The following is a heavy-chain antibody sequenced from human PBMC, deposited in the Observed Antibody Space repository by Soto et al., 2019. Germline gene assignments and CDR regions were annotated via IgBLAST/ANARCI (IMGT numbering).Heavy chain of an antibody. CDR2: ISYVGSNK. Sequence: GGSLRLSCAASGFAFSSYGMHWVRQAPGKGLEWVAVISYVGSNKYYADSVKGRFTISRDNSKNTLYLQMNSLRAEDTAVYYCAKDIDEWGQGPLVTVSP. V-gene: IGHV3-30*18. CDR1: GFAFSSYG. D-gene: IGHD3-16*02. CDR3: AKDIDE. J-gene: IGHJ4*02.